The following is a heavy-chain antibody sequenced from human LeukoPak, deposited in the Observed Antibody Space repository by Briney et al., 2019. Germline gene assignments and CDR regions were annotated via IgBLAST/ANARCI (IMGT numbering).Heavy chain of an antibody. CDR2: INHSGST. D-gene: IGHD3-10*01. J-gene: IGHJ4*02. CDR3: ARTRGGMVRFDY. Sequence: AETLSLTCAVYGGSFSGYYWSWIRQPPGKGLEWIGEINHSGSTNYNPSLKSRVTISVDTSKNQFSLKLSSVTAADTAVYYCARTRGGMVRFDYWGQGTLVTVSS. CDR1: GGSFSGYY. V-gene: IGHV4-34*01.